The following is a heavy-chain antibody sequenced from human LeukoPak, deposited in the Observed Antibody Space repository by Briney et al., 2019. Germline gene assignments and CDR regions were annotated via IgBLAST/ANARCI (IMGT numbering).Heavy chain of an antibody. CDR3: AREGSYFGSSTHDY. CDR1: GFSITNYW. D-gene: IGHD3-10*01. V-gene: IGHV5-51*01. CDR2: IHDSDT. J-gene: IGHJ4*02. Sequence: GESLKISCKGSGFSITNYWIGWVRQMPGKGLEWMGIIHDSDTVYSPSFQGQVIMSADKSISTAYLQWSSLKASDTAMYYCAREGSYFGSSTHDYWGQGTLVTVSS.